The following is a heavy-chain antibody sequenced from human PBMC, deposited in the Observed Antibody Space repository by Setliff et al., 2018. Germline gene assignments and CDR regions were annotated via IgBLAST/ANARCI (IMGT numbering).Heavy chain of an antibody. CDR3: VRTLFLQYYGGRSGGYFDY. CDR1: GFTFSNYD. J-gene: IGHJ4*02. D-gene: IGHD4-17*01. Sequence: PGGSLRLSCAASGFTFSNYDMNWVRQAPGKGLERVSYIKSSGSSIYYADSVKGRFTISRENAKNTLYLQMDSLRAEDTAVDYCVRTLFLQYYGGRSGGYFDYWGQGSLVTVS. CDR2: IKSSGSSI. V-gene: IGHV3-48*03.